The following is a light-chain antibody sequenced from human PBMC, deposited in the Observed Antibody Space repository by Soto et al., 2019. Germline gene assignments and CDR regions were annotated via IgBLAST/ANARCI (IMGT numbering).Light chain of an antibody. V-gene: IGLV2-11*01. CDR1: STDVGDSDY. J-gene: IGLJ2*01. CDR2: RVT. CDR3: CSYTSSAFVV. Sequence: QSALTQPRSVSDYPGQSVTISCTGTSTDVGDSDYVSWYQQHPGKAPKLMIYRVTKRPSGVPDRFSGSKSGNTASLTISGLQAEDEADYYCCSYTSSAFVVFGGGTKLTVL.